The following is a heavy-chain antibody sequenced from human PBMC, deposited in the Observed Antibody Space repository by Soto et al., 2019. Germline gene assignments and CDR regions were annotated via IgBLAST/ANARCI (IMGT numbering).Heavy chain of an antibody. CDR3: AKDQGDSSSWYRGQVYYFDY. V-gene: IGHV3-30*18. CDR1: GFTFSSYG. D-gene: IGHD6-13*01. J-gene: IGHJ4*02. Sequence: GGSLRLSCAASGFTFSSYGMHWVRQAPGKGLEWVAVISYDGSNKYYADSVKGRFTISRDNSKNTLYLQMNSLRAEDTAVFYCAKDQGDSSSWYRGQVYYFDYWGQGTLVTVSS. CDR2: ISYDGSNK.